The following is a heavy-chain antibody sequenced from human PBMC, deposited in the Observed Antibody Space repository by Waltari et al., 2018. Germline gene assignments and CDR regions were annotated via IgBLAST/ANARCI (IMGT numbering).Heavy chain of an antibody. J-gene: IGHJ3*02. CDR1: GGSISSSSYY. CDR2: IYYSGST. V-gene: IGHV4-39*01. Sequence: QLQLQESGPGLVKPSETLSLTCTVSGGSISSSSYYWAWIRQPPGKGLEWIGSIYYSGSTYYNPSLKSRVTISVDTSKNQFSLKLSSVTAADTAVYYCASYYGSGSSARAFDIWGQGTMVTVSS. D-gene: IGHD3-10*01. CDR3: ASYYGSGSSARAFDI.